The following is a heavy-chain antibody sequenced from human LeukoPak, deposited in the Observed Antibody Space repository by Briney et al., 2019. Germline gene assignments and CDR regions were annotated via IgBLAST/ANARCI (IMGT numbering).Heavy chain of an antibody. CDR2: ISYDGSNK. Sequence: GGSLRLSCAASGFTFSNYAMHWVRQAPGKGLEWVAVISYDGSNKYYADSVKGRFTISRDNAKNSVYLQMNSLRAEDTAVYYCARGLTSSWLQTYSFDYWGQGTLVTVSS. D-gene: IGHD6-13*01. CDR1: GFTFSNYA. V-gene: IGHV3-30-3*01. CDR3: ARGLTSSWLQTYSFDY. J-gene: IGHJ4*02.